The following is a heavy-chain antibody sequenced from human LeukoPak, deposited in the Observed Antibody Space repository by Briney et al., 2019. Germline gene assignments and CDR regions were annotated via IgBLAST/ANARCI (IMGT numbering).Heavy chain of an antibody. CDR1: GYTFTCYY. V-gene: IGHV1-2*02. CDR2: INPNSGGT. D-gene: IGHD6-19*01. J-gene: IGHJ6*03. CDR3: ARSEQFPYYMDV. Sequence: ASVKVSCKASGYTFTCYYLRWVRQAPGQGLEWMGWINPNSGGTNYAQKFQGRVTMTRDTSINTAYMELRRLRSDDTAVYYCARSEQFPYYMDVGGKGTTVTVSS.